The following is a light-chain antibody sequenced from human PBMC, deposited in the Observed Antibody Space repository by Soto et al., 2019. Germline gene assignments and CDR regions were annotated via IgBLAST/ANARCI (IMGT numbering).Light chain of an antibody. CDR3: QKYNSAPLT. J-gene: IGKJ4*01. Sequence: DIPMTQSPSSLSASLGDRVTITCRASQGIAVYLAGFQQKPGKVPKLLIYAASTLQSGVPSRFSGSGSGTDFTLTISSLQPEDFATYYCQKYNSAPLTFGGGNKVEIK. V-gene: IGKV1-27*01. CDR2: AAS. CDR1: QGIAVY.